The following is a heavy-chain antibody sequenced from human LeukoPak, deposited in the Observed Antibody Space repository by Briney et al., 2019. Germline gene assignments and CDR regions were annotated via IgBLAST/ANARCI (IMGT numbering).Heavy chain of an antibody. J-gene: IGHJ1*01. CDR1: GFTFSSYW. D-gene: IGHD6-13*01. CDR2: ISSNGGST. V-gene: IGHV3-64D*06. CDR3: VKGPGPQLVGYFQH. Sequence: GGSLRLSCAASGFTFSSYWMSWVRQAPGKGLEYVSAISSNGGSTYYADSVKGRFTISRDNSKNTLYLQMSSLRAEDTAVYYCVKGPGPQLVGYFQHWGQGTLVTVSS.